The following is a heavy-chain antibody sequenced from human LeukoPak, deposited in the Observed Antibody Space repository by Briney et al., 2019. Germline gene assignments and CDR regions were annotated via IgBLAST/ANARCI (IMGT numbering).Heavy chain of an antibody. CDR3: ARGDTAPYYYYYMDV. Sequence: ASVKVSCKASGGTFSSYAISWVRQAPGQGLEWMGGIIPIFGTANYAQKFQGRATITTDESTSTAYMELSSLRSEDTAVYYCARGDTAPYYYYYMDVWGKGTTVTVSS. V-gene: IGHV1-69*05. CDR1: GGTFSSYA. CDR2: IIPIFGTA. J-gene: IGHJ6*03. D-gene: IGHD3-16*01.